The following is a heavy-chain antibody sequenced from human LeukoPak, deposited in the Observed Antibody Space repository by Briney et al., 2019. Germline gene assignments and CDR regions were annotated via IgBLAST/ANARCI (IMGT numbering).Heavy chain of an antibody. CDR1: GYTLTSYY. J-gene: IGHJ6*02. CDR3: AREWVSGYYYGMDV. Sequence: ASLKVSCKVSGYTLTSYYMHCVRQAPGQGLEWMGIINPSGGSTSSAQKFQGRVTMTRDTSTSTVYMELSSLRSEDTAVYYCAREWVSGYYYGMDVWGQGTTVTVSS. D-gene: IGHD1-26*01. CDR2: INPSGGST. V-gene: IGHV1-46*01.